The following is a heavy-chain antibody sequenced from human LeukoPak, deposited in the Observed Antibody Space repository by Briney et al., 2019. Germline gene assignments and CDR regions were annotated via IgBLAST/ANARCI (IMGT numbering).Heavy chain of an antibody. Sequence: PGGSLRLSCEASGFTFSTYGMSWVRQAPGKGLEWVSAISGSGGSTYYADSVKGRFTISRDNSKNTLYLQMNSLRAEDTAVYYCAKDRDNWASGYGSYWGQGTLVTVSS. J-gene: IGHJ4*02. V-gene: IGHV3-23*01. CDR3: AKDRDNWASGYGSY. CDR2: ISGSGGST. D-gene: IGHD5-12*01. CDR1: GFTFSTYG.